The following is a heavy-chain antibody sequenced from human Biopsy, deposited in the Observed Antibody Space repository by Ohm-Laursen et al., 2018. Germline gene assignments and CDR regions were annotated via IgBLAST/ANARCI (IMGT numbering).Heavy chain of an antibody. J-gene: IGHJ3*01. CDR2: IYNDVST. V-gene: IGHV4-61*01. D-gene: IGHD5-18*01. CDR3: ARGYAGLYEAFDF. Sequence: TLSLTCTVSGASVSSGSYDWSWIRQPPGKGLEWIGNIYNDVSTKYNPSLRSRVTISADKSTNQFSLKLGSVTAADTAVYYCARGYAGLYEAFDFWGQGTVVTVAS. CDR1: GASVSSGSYD.